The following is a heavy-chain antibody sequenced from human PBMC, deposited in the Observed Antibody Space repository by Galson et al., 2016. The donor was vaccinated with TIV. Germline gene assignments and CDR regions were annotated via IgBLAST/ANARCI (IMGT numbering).Heavy chain of an antibody. CDR1: GGTLDNYA. V-gene: IGHV1-69*05. D-gene: IGHD2-21*01. CDR2: ILPISRTT. Sequence: SVKVSCKASGGTLDNYAFNWVRQAPGRGLEWMGGILPISRTTNYAQKFQGRVTFATDESTSTTYMELNSLRSDDTAVYYCARDVPCGGSCYFFDYLGQGTLVTVSA. CDR3: ARDVPCGGSCYFFDY. J-gene: IGHJ4*02.